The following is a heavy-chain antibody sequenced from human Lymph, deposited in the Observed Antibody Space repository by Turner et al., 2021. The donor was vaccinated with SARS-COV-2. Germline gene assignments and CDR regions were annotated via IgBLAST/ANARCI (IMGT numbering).Heavy chain of an antibody. D-gene: IGHD4-17*01. Sequence: EVQLVESGGGLIQLGGSLRLFCAASGFTVSSNYMTWVRQAPGKGLEWVSLIYSGGSTYYADSVKGRFTISRDNSKNTLYLQMNSLRADDTAVYYCARVLPYGDYFDYWGQGTLVTVSS. CDR1: GFTVSSNY. J-gene: IGHJ4*02. V-gene: IGHV3-53*01. CDR3: ARVLPYGDYFDY. CDR2: IYSGGST.